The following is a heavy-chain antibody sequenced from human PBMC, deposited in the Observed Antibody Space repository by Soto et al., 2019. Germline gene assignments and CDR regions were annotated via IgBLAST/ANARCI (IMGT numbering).Heavy chain of an antibody. CDR1: GYTFTSYG. Sequence: QVQLVRSGAEVKKPGASVKVSCKASGYTFTSYGISWVRQAPGQGLEWMGWISAYNGNTNYAQKLQGRVTMTTDTSTSTAYMELRSLRSDDTAVYYCARTVLGYSYGYGHCDYWGQGTLVTVSS. D-gene: IGHD5-18*01. J-gene: IGHJ4*02. V-gene: IGHV1-18*01. CDR2: ISAYNGNT. CDR3: ARTVLGYSYGYGHCDY.